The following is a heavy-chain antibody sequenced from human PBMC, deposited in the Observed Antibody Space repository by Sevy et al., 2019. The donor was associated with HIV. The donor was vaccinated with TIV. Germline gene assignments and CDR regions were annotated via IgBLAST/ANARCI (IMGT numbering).Heavy chain of an antibody. CDR1: GYTFTSYG. Sequence: ASVKVSCKASGYTFTSYGLSWVRQAPGQGLEWMGGIRPYNGNTDYAQKLQGRVTVTTDTSTPTAYMELRSLRSDDTALYYCARLLGSTEFGYYFDYWGQGTLVTVSS. J-gene: IGHJ4*02. CDR3: ARLLGSTEFGYYFDY. D-gene: IGHD1-26*01. CDR2: IRPYNGNT. V-gene: IGHV1-18*01.